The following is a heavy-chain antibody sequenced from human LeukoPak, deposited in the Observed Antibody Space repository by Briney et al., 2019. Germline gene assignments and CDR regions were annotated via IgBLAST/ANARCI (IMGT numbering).Heavy chain of an antibody. CDR1: GFTFSRYA. Sequence: GGSLRLSCAASGFTFSRYAMSWVRQAPGKGLERVSTLGNSVHYQYSVKGRFTIYRENTKNTLYLQMNSMKADDTAVYYCANHGVYSGSYSMDVWGQGTTVIVSS. CDR3: ANHGVYSGSYSMDV. V-gene: IGHV3-23*01. CDR2: LGNSV. D-gene: IGHD1-26*01. J-gene: IGHJ6*02.